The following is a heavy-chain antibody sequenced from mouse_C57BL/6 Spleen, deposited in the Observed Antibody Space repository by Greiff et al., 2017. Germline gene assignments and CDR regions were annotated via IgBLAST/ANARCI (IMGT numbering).Heavy chain of an antibody. Sequence: EVQLKESGPELVKPGASVKIPCKASGYTFTDYNMDWVKQSHGKSLEWIGDINPNNGGTIYNQKFKGKATLTVDKSSSTAYMELRSLTSEDTAVYYCASLNWSWFAYWGQGTLVTVSA. D-gene: IGHD4-1*01. CDR2: INPNNGGT. CDR1: GYTFTDYN. V-gene: IGHV1-18*01. CDR3: ASLNWSWFAY. J-gene: IGHJ3*01.